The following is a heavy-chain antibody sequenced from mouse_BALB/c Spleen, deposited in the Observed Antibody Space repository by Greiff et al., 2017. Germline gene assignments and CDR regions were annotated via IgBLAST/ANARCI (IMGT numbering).Heavy chain of an antibody. V-gene: IGHV1-18*01. Sequence: EVQLQQSGPELVKPGASVKIPCKASGYTFTDYNMDWVKQSHGKSLEWIGDINPNNGGTIYNQKFKGKATLTVDKSSSTAYMELRSLTSEDTAVYYCARLYYGRYFDVWGAGTTVTVSS. CDR1: GYTFTDYN. J-gene: IGHJ1*01. CDR3: ARLYYGRYFDV. CDR2: INPNNGGT. D-gene: IGHD1-2*01.